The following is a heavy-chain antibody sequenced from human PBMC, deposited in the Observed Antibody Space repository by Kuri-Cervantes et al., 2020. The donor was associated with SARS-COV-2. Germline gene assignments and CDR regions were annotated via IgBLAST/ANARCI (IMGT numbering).Heavy chain of an antibody. CDR3: ARPRDSSGYEGWFDP. D-gene: IGHD3-22*01. V-gene: IGHV4-34*01. J-gene: IGHJ5*02. CDR1: GGSVSGYY. CDR2: INHSGST. Sequence: ESLKISCAVYGGSVSGYYWSWIRQPPGKGLEWIGEINHSGSTNYNPSLKSRVTISVDTSKNQFSLKLSSVTAADTAVYYCARPRDSSGYEGWFDPWGQGTLVTVSS.